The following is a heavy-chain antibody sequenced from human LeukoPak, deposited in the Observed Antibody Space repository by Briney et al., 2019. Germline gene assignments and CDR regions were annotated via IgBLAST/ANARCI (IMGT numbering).Heavy chain of an antibody. CDR2: MYFDGSS. CDR1: APPF. J-gene: IGHJ4*02. V-gene: IGHV4-59*01. D-gene: IGHD3-10*01. Sequence: PSETCPSPALSLAPPFWSWIRQTPGKRLEWIAYMYFDGSSNYNPSLEGRVTIFLDTPKNLLSLKLTSVTPADTAVYYCARGQGFGEDWGQGTLVTVSS. CDR3: ARGQGFGED.